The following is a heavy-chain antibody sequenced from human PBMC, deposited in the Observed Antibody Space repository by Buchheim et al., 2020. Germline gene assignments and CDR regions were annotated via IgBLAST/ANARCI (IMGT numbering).Heavy chain of an antibody. J-gene: IGHJ6*02. CDR3: AKDVASGRSVSYYYGMDV. CDR1: GFTFSSYG. D-gene: IGHD6-19*01. V-gene: IGHV3-30*02. Sequence: QVQLVESGGGVVQPGRSLRLSCAASGFTFSSYGMHWVRQAPGKGLEWVAFIRYDGSNKYYADSVKGRFTISRDNSKNTLYLQMNSLRAEDTAVYYCAKDVASGRSVSYYYGMDVWGQGTT. CDR2: IRYDGSNK.